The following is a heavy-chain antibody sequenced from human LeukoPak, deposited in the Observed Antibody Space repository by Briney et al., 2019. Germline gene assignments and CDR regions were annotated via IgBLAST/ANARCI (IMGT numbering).Heavy chain of an antibody. CDR1: GGTFSRYA. J-gene: IGHJ4*02. CDR2: IIPVLGTT. D-gene: IGHD6-19*01. V-gene: IGHV1-69*13. CDR3: ATGGGLALAGKDY. Sequence: SVKVSCKASGGTFSRYAISWVRQAPGQGLEWMGGIIPVLGTTNYAQTFQNKVTITADESTSTTYMELSSLTSEDTAVYYRATGGGLALAGKDYWGQGTLVTVSA.